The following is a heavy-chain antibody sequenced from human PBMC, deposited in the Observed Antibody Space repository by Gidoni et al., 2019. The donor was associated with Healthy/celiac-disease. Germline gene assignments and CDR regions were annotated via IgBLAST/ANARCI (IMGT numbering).Heavy chain of an antibody. D-gene: IGHD4-17*01. CDR3: AREGLRRRDNWFDP. Sequence: QVQLQESGPGLVKPSQTLSLTCTVSGGSISSGGYYWSWIRQHPGKGLEWIGYIYSSGSTYYNPSLKSRVTISVDTSKNQFSLKLSSVTAADTAVYYCAREGLRRRDNWFDPWGQGTLVTVSS. V-gene: IGHV4-31*03. CDR2: IYSSGST. CDR1: GGSISSGGYY. J-gene: IGHJ5*02.